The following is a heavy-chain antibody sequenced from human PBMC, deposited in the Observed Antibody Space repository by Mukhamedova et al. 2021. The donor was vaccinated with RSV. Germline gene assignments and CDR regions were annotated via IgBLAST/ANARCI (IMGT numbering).Heavy chain of an antibody. D-gene: IGHD2-15*01. Sequence: GRQATGQGLEWMGWMNPNSGNTGYAQKFQGRVTMTRNTSISTAYMELSSLRSEDTAVYYCARGPYCSGGSCKDYWGQGNLVTVSS. V-gene: IGHV1-8*01. CDR2: MNPNSGNT. J-gene: IGHJ4*02. CDR3: ARGPYCSGGSCKDY.